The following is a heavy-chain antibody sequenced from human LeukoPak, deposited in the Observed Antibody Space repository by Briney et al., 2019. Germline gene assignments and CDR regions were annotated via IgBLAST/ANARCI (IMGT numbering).Heavy chain of an antibody. D-gene: IGHD3-10*01. CDR3: AKTNNYYPDY. J-gene: IGHJ4*02. CDR1: GFIFKNYG. V-gene: IGHV3-33*06. Sequence: GGSLRLSCEASGFIFKNYGMHWVRQAPGKGLEWVAIIWYDGSNEYYAESVKGRFTISRDNFKNTLYLQMNSLRAEDTALYYCAKTNNYYPDYWGQGTLVTVSS. CDR2: IWYDGSNE.